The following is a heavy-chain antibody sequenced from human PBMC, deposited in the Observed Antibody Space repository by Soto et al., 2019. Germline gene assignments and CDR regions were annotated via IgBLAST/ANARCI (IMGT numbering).Heavy chain of an antibody. CDR2: IWYDGSNK. CDR3: ARAYSSSWYGWFDP. Sequence: GGSLRLSCAASGFTFSSYGMHWVRQAPGKGLEWVAVIWYDGSNKYYADSVKGRFTISRDNSKNTLYLQMNSLRAEDTAVYYCARAYSSSWYGWFDPWGQGTLVTVSS. V-gene: IGHV3-33*01. CDR1: GFTFSSYG. J-gene: IGHJ5*02. D-gene: IGHD6-13*01.